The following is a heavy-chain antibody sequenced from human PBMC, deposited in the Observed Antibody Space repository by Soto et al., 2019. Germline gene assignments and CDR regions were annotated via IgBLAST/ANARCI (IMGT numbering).Heavy chain of an antibody. D-gene: IGHD3-9*01. V-gene: IGHV3-21*01. CDR1: GFTFCSYS. CDR3: ARDPTPVVKDFDWPVDY. CDR2: ISSSSSYI. J-gene: IGHJ4*02. Sequence: GGSLRLSCAASGFTFCSYSMNWVRQAPGKGLEWVSSISSSSSYIYYADSVKGRFTISRDNAKNSLYLQMNSLRAEDTAVYYCARDPTPVVKDFDWPVDYWGQGTLVTVSS.